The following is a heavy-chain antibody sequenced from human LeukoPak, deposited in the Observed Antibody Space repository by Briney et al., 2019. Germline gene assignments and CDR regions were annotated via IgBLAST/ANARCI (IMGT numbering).Heavy chain of an antibody. CDR1: GFSLSSYS. CDR3: ARDPDSSGWHIDY. Sequence: GGSLRLSCAASGFSLSSYSMNWVRQAPGKGLEWVSSISYRSIYIWCADSVKGRFTTSRDNAKNSLYLQMNSLRAEDTAVYYCARDPDSSGWHIDYWGQGALVTVSS. CDR2: ISYRSIYI. V-gene: IGHV3-21*01. D-gene: IGHD6-19*01. J-gene: IGHJ4*02.